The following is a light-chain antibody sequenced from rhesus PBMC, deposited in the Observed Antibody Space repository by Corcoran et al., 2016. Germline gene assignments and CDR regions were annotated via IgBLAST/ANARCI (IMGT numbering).Light chain of an antibody. CDR2: DVS. CDR1: TTDIGAYDR. Sequence: QAAPTQSPSVSGPPGQSVTISCTGTTTDIGAYDRVSWYQQHPDKAPKLLIYDVSKRPPGVSDRFSGSKSGNTASLTISGLQAEDEADYYCCSHATSDIYIFGVGTRLTVL. CDR3: CSHATSDIYI. V-gene: IGLV2-13*03. J-gene: IGLJ1*01.